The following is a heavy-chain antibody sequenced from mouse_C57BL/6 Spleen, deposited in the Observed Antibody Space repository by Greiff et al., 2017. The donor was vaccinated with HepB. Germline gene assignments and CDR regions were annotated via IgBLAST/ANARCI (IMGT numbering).Heavy chain of an antibody. CDR2: INPGSGGT. CDR1: GYAFTNYL. V-gene: IGHV1-54*01. Sequence: VQLQQSGAELVRPGTSVKVSCKASGYAFTNYLIEWVKQRPGQGLEWIGVINPGSGGTNYNEKFKGKATLTADKSSSTAYMQLSSLTSEDSAVYFCARGGQLRPAWFAYWGQGTLVTVSA. D-gene: IGHD3-2*02. J-gene: IGHJ3*01. CDR3: ARGGQLRPAWFAY.